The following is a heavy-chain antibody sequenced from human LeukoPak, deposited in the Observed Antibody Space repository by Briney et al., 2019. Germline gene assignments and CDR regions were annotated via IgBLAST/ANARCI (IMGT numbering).Heavy chain of an antibody. CDR2: LSDSGGST. J-gene: IGHJ4*02. Sequence: GGSLRLSCAVSGFTFSTYWMSWVRQAPGKGLEWVSALSDSGGSTFYADSVKGRFTISRDNSKNTLYLQMNRLRAEDTAVYYCAKDFSVYYYDSRVLDYWGQGTLVTVSS. D-gene: IGHD3-22*01. CDR3: AKDFSVYYYDSRVLDY. CDR1: GFTFSTYW. V-gene: IGHV3-23*01.